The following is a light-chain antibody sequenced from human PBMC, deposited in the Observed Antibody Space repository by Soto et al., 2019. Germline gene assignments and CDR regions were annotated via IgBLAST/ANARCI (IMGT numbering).Light chain of an antibody. CDR3: SSYTTTSTI. J-gene: IGLJ2*01. Sequence: QSVLTQPASVSGSPGQSITISCTGTSSDVGGYNYVSWYQQYPGKAPKLMIFEVSNRPSGVSNRFSGSKSDNTASLTISGLQAEDEADYYCSSYTTTSTIFGGGTKLTVL. CDR2: EVS. V-gene: IGLV2-14*01. CDR1: SSDVGGYNY.